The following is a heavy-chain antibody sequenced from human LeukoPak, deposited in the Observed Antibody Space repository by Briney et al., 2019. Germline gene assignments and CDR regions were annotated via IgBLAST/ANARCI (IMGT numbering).Heavy chain of an antibody. V-gene: IGHV3-74*01. CDR3: ARVGAMAFDI. Sequence: GGSLRLSCAASGFTFSSYWMHWVRQAPGKGLVWVSRINTDGRITNYADSVKGRFTISRDNAKNSLYLQMNSLRAEDTAVYYCARVGAMAFDIWGQGTMVTVSS. D-gene: IGHD1-26*01. CDR1: GFTFSSYW. CDR2: INTDGRIT. J-gene: IGHJ3*02.